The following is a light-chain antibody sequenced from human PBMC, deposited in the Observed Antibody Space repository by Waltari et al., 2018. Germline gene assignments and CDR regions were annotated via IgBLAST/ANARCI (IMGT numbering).Light chain of an antibody. J-gene: IGKJ5*01. Sequence: VTTMFPDSLAVSPGESATIHCKSSQSVLYSSNNKNYLAWYQQKPGQPPKLLIYWASTRESGVPDRFSGSGSGTDFTLTISSLQAEDVAVYYCQQYYSTLITFGQGTRLEIK. CDR3: QQYYSTLIT. CDR2: WAS. CDR1: QSVLYSSNNKNY. V-gene: IGKV4-1*01.